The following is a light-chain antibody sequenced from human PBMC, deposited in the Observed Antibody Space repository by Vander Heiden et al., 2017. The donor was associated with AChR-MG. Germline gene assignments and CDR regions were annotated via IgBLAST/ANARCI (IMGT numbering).Light chain of an antibody. Sequence: QSALTQPASVSGSPGQSITIPCTGTSNDVGGYYYVSWYQQHPGNAPKLIIYDVTNRPSGVSDRFSASKSGNAASLTISGLQAEDEADYYCSSYTSSSTRIFGGGTKLTVL. CDR2: DVT. J-gene: IGLJ2*01. V-gene: IGLV2-14*03. CDR3: SSYTSSSTRI. CDR1: SNDVGGYYY.